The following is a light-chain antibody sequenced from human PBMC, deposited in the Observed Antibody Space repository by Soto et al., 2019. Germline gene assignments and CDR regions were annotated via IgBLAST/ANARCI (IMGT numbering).Light chain of an antibody. CDR1: QSVSSN. Sequence: EIVMTQSPATLSVSPGERATLSCRASQSVSSNLAWYQQKPGQGPRLLIYGASTRATSIPARFSGSGSGTEFTLTINSLQSEDFAVYYCQQYNKWPPYTFGGGTKLEIK. CDR2: GAS. CDR3: QQYNKWPPYT. J-gene: IGKJ2*01. V-gene: IGKV3-15*01.